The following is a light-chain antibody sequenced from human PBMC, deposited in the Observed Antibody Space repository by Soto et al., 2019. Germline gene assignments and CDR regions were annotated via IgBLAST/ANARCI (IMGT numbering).Light chain of an antibody. V-gene: IGLV2-14*01. J-gene: IGLJ1*01. Sequence: QSVLTQPASVSGSPGQSITISCTGTSSDVGGSNYVSWYQQHPGKAPKLMIYDVRNRPSGISNRFSGSKSGNTASLTISALQAEDDSEYYCSSYTSSGTRYVXGTGTKVTVL. CDR3: SSYTSSGTRYV. CDR1: SSDVGGSNY. CDR2: DVR.